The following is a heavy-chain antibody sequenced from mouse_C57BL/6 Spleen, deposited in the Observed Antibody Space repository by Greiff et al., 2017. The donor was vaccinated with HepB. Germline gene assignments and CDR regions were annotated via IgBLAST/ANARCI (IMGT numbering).Heavy chain of an antibody. Sequence: EVKLMESGGGLVQPKGSLKLSCAASGFSFNTYAMNWVRQAPGKGLEWVARIRSKSNNYATYYADSVKDRFTISRDDSESMLYLQMNNLKTEDTAMYYCVRHEGYDHAMDYWGQGTSVTVSS. CDR1: GFSFNTYA. CDR2: IRSKSNNYAT. J-gene: IGHJ4*01. V-gene: IGHV10-1*01. CDR3: VRHEGYDHAMDY. D-gene: IGHD2-2*01.